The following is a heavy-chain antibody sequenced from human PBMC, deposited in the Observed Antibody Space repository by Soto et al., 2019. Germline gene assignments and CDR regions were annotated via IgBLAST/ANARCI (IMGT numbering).Heavy chain of an antibody. CDR3: ARHQSHSSSYVDP. D-gene: IGHD6-13*01. V-gene: IGHV4-30-4*01. Sequence: SETLSLTCTVSGGSISSGYHYWSWIRQPPGKGLESIGYIYYSGSTYYNPSLKSRVTISVDTSKNQFSLKLSSVTAADTAVYYCARHQSHSSSYVDPWGQGTLVTVSS. J-gene: IGHJ5*02. CDR2: IYYSGST. CDR1: GGSISSGYHY.